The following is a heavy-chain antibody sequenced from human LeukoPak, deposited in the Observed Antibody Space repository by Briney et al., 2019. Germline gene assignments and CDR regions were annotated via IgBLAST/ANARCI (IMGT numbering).Heavy chain of an antibody. J-gene: IGHJ4*02. CDR1: GFTVSDDY. D-gene: IGHD6-6*01. Sequence: GGSLRLSCAAAGFTVSDDYLAWVRQEPGTGLEWVSVIYGGGATYYADSVKGRFTISRDGSKNMLFLQMTNLGPEDGAVYYCARSLPASRHYFDNWGQGTPVTVSS. V-gene: IGHV3-53*01. CDR2: IYGGGAT. CDR3: ARSLPASRHYFDN.